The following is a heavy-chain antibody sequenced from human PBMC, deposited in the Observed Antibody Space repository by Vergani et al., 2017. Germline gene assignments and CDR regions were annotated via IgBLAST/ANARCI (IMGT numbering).Heavy chain of an antibody. J-gene: IGHJ4*02. CDR1: GGSLSGYY. D-gene: IGHD1-14*01. CDR2: VEDSGYF. CDR3: ASSIVSRNPPDYFDN. Sequence: QVQLQESGPGLVRPSETLSLTCPVSGGSLSGYYWNWIRQTPGEGLEWIGYVEDSGYFNYNPSLKTRVSMSSDTSNNQFSLMLSSVTVADTAVYYCASSIVSRNPPDYFDNWGQGTLVTVSS. V-gene: IGHV4-59*01.